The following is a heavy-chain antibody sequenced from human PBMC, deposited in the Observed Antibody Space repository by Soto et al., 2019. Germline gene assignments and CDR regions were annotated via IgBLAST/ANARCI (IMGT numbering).Heavy chain of an antibody. CDR2: IYNSGTT. V-gene: IGHV4-28*01. Sequence: QVQLQESGPGLVKPSDTLSLTCGVSGGSISSNKWWGWIRQPPGKGLEWIGYIYNSGTTYYNPSLRSRVTLSLDTSKNQISLRLRSVTAMDTAVYYCAITLMAHLLNDAFDIWGHGTMVTVSS. CDR3: AITLMAHLLNDAFDI. CDR1: GGSISSNKW. J-gene: IGHJ3*02.